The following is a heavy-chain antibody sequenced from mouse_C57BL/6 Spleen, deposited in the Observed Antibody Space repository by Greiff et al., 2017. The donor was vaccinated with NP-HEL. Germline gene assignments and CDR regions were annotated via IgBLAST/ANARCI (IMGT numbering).Heavy chain of an antibody. J-gene: IGHJ1*03. CDR2: ISNGGGST. Sequence: EVNLVESGGGLVQPGGSLKLSCAASGFTFSDYYMYWVRQTPEKRLEWVAYISNGGGSTYYPDTVKGRFTISRDNAKNTLYLQMSRLKSEDTAMYYCARQGSSYFDVWGTGTTVTVSS. CDR1: GFTFSDYY. CDR3: ARQGSSYFDV. V-gene: IGHV5-12*01. D-gene: IGHD3-1*01.